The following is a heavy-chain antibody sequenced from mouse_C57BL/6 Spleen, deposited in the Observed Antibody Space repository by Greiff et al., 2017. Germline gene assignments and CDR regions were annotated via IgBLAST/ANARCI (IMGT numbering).Heavy chain of an antibody. D-gene: IGHD2-3*01. V-gene: IGHV1-64*01. CDR2: IHPNSGST. Sequence: QVQLQQPGAELVKPGASVKLSCKASGYTFTSYWMHWVKQRPGQGLEWIGMIHPNSGSTNYNEKFKSKATLTVDKSSSTAYMQLSSLTSEDSAVYYCARNDPTLYYFDYWGQGTTLTVSS. J-gene: IGHJ2*01. CDR3: ARNDPTLYYFDY. CDR1: GYTFTSYW.